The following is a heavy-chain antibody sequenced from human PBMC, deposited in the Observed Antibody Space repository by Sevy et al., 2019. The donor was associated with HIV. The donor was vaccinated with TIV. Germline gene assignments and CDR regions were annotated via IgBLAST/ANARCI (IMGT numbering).Heavy chain of an antibody. V-gene: IGHV1-69*13. D-gene: IGHD5-18*01. J-gene: IGHJ5*02. CDR2: IIPIFGTA. Sequence: ASVKVSCKASGGTFSSYAISWVRQAPGQGLEWMGRIIPIFGTANYAQKFQGRVTITADESTSTAYMELSSLRSEDTAVYYCAREEAAMVPFDPWGQGTLVTVSS. CDR3: AREEAAMVPFDP. CDR1: GGTFSSYA.